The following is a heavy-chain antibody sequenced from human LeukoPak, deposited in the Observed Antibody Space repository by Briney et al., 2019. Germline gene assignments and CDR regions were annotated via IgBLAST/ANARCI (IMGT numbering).Heavy chain of an antibody. CDR2: IWYDGGNK. CDR3: ARVAAGYSVNYFDY. CDR1: GFSFSSYA. V-gene: IGHV3-33*01. J-gene: IGHJ4*02. D-gene: IGHD4-23*01. Sequence: PGGSLRLSCAASGFSFSSYAMHWVRQAPGKGLEWVAVIWYDGGNKYYADSVKGRFTISRDNSKNTLYLEMNSLRAEDTAVYYCARVAAGYSVNYFDYWGQGTLVTVSS.